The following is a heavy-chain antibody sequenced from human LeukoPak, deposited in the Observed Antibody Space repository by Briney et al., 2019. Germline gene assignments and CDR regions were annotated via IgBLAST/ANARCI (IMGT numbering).Heavy chain of an antibody. V-gene: IGHV4-59*01. CDR2: IYYSGST. Sequence: PSETLSLTRTVSGGSISSYFWSWIRQPPGKGLEWIGYIYYSGSTNYNPSLKSRVTISVDTSKNQFSLKLSSVTAADTAVYYCARGTGTNSNYWGQGTLVTVSS. D-gene: IGHD1-7*01. CDR3: ARGTGTNSNY. J-gene: IGHJ4*02. CDR1: GGSISSYF.